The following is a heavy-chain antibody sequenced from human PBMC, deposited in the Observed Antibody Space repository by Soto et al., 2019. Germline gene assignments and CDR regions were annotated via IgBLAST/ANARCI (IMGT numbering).Heavy chain of an antibody. CDR1: GFIVSDTY. J-gene: IGHJ3*02. CDR2: ISNRGDT. CDR3: AREPRYCRGGSCSITGDAYDI. D-gene: IGHD2-15*01. V-gene: IGHV3-66*01. Sequence: EVQLVESGGGLVQPGGSLRLSCTASGFIVSDTYVNWVRQAPGKGLEWVSVISNRGDTHYADSVRGRFSLSRDISDNTLHLQVHSRRVEDTAVYYCAREPRYCRGGSCSITGDAYDIWGQGTMVTVSS.